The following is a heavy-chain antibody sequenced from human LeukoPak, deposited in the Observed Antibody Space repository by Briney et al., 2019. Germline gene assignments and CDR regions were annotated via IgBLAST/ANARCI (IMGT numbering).Heavy chain of an antibody. CDR2: ISGSGGIT. V-gene: IGHV3-23*01. CDR1: GFTFGTYA. D-gene: IGHD6-13*01. Sequence: GGSLRLSCAASGFTFGTYAMTWVRQAPGKGLEWVSGISGSGGITLYADSVKGRFTISRDNSKSTLFLQMNSLRVEDTAVYYCAKEPNLSIATSGMYFDYRGQGTLVTVSS. CDR3: AKEPNLSIATSGMYFDY. J-gene: IGHJ4*02.